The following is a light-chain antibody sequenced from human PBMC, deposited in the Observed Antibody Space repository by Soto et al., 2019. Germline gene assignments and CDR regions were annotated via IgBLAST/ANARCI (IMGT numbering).Light chain of an antibody. Sequence: DIQLTQSPSFLSASVGDRVTITCRASQGISSYLAWYQQKPGKAPKLLIYAASTLQSGVPSRFSGSGSGTGFTLTISSLQPEDFATYCWQQHNSYPPSFGPGTKVDIK. J-gene: IGKJ3*01. V-gene: IGKV1-9*01. CDR3: QQHNSYPPS. CDR2: AAS. CDR1: QGISSY.